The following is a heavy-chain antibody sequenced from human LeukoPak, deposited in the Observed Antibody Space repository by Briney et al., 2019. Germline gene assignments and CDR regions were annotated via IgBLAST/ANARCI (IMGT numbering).Heavy chain of an antibody. J-gene: IGHJ3*02. D-gene: IGHD1-26*01. V-gene: IGHV3-72*01. Sequence: GGSLRLSCAASGFIFSDHYMDWVRQAPGKGLEWVGRTRNEANIYTTKYAASVKGRFTTSRDDSKNSLYLQMNSLKTEDTAVYYCASPVGATTVRAFDIWGQGTMVTVSS. CDR2: TRNEANIYTT. CDR1: GFIFSDHY. CDR3: ASPVGATTVRAFDI.